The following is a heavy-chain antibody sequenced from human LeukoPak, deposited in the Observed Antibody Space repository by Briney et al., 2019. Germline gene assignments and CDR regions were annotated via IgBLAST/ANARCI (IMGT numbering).Heavy chain of an antibody. V-gene: IGHV1-46*03. Sequence: ASVKVSCKASGYTFTSYYMHWVRQAPGQGLEWMGIINPSGGSTSYAQKFQGRVTMTRDTSTSTVYMELSSLRSEDTAVYYCARGVNVVVPAAIYFDYWGQGTLVTVSS. CDR3: ARGVNVVVPAAIYFDY. CDR1: GYTFTSYY. D-gene: IGHD2-2*01. CDR2: INPSGGST. J-gene: IGHJ4*02.